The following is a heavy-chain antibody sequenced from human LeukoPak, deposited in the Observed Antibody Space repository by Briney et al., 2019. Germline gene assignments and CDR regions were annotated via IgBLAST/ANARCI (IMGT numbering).Heavy chain of an antibody. V-gene: IGHV4-59*01. Sequence: KPSETLSLTCAVSGGSISSYYWSWTRQPPGKGLEWIGFFYYSGSTNYNPSLKSRVTISVDTSKNHFSLKLSSVTAADTAVYYCARGPGGYSYGYYFDYWGQGTLVTVSS. CDR3: ARGPGGYSYGYYFDY. D-gene: IGHD5-18*01. CDR2: FYYSGST. CDR1: GGSISSYY. J-gene: IGHJ4*02.